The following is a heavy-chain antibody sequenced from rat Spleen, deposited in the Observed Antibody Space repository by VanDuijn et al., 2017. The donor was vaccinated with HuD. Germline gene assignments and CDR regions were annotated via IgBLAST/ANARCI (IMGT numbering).Heavy chain of an antibody. V-gene: IGHV5-31*01. J-gene: IGHJ2*01. CDR2: ITNTGGST. Sequence: EVQLVESGGGLVQPGRSLKLSCVASGFTFNNYWMTWIRQAPGKGLEWVASITNTGGSTYYPDSVKGRFTISRDDAKSTQYLQMDSLRSEDTATYYCTRHPDYSNYFDYWGQGVMVTVSS. CDR1: GFTFNNYW. D-gene: IGHD1-1*01. CDR3: TRHPDYSNYFDY.